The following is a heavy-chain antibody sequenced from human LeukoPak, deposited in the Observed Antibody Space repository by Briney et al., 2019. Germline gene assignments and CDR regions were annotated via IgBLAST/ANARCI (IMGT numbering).Heavy chain of an antibody. D-gene: IGHD2-21*02. CDR2: IYYSGSS. Sequence: SETLSLTCTVSGGSISSYYWSWIRQPPGKGLEWIGYIYYSGSSIYNPSLKSRVSISVDTSKNQFSLKVNSVTAADTAVYYCAREGGDSAFDYWGQGTLVTVSS. V-gene: IGHV4-59*01. CDR1: GGSISSYY. J-gene: IGHJ4*02. CDR3: AREGGDSAFDY.